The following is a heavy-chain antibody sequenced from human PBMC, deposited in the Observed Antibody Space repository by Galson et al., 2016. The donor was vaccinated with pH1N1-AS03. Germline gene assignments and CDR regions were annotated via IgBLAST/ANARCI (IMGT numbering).Heavy chain of an antibody. CDR2: INSRSSSI. D-gene: IGHD1-1*01. CDR3: TRLTGSGP. Sequence: SLRLSCAASGFTFSNFGMHWVRQAPGKGLEWVSYINSRSSSILYGDSVKGRFTISRDNAKNSLYLQMIALRDDDTAVYYCTRLTGSGPWGQGTRVTVSS. J-gene: IGHJ5*02. V-gene: IGHV3-48*02. CDR1: GFTFSNFG.